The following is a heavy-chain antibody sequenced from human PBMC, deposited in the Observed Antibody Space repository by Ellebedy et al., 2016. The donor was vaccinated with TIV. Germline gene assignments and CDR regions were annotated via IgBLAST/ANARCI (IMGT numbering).Heavy chain of an antibody. Sequence: GESLKISXAASGFIFSTYAMSWVRQATGKGLEWVSGVSGNGGSTYYADSVKGRFTISRDNFKSTLYLQMNSLREEDAAVYYCAKDLGYGSIVWGQGTQVTVSS. CDR3: AKDLGYGSIV. CDR2: VSGNGGST. CDR1: GFIFSTYA. J-gene: IGHJ4*02. D-gene: IGHD3-10*01. V-gene: IGHV3-23*01.